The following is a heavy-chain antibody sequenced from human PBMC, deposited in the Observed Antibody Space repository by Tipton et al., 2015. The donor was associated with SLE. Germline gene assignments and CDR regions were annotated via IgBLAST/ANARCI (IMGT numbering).Heavy chain of an antibody. CDR3: ARGVVVPGYYMDV. J-gene: IGHJ6*03. D-gene: IGHD2-15*01. CDR2: INTYGGST. V-gene: IGHV1-46*01. CDR1: GYTFTSFY. Sequence: QSGPEVKKPGASVKISCKASGYTFTSFYMHWVRQAPGQGPERMGIINTYGGSTNYAQKFQGRVSMTRDTSTSTVFMELSSLRSEDTAVYYCARGVVVPGYYMDVWGKGTTVTVSS.